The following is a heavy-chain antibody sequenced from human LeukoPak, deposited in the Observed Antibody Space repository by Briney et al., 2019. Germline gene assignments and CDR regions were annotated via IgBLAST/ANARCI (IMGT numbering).Heavy chain of an antibody. CDR3: ARDAGAYYYYYYMDV. D-gene: IGHD3-10*01. Sequence: GGSLRLSCAASGFTFSSYEMNWVRQAPGKGLEWVSYISSSGSTIYYADSVKGRFTTSRDNAKNSLYLQMNSLRAEDTAVYYCARDAGAYYYYYYMDVWGKGTTVTVSS. J-gene: IGHJ6*03. CDR2: ISSSGSTI. V-gene: IGHV3-48*03. CDR1: GFTFSSYE.